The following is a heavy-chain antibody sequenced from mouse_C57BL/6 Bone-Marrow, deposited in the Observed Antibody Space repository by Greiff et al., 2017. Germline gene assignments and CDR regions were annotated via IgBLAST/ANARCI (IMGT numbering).Heavy chain of an antibody. Sequence: QVQLQHSRPELVKPGASVKISCKASGYAFSSSWMNWVKQRPGKGLEWIGRIYPGDGDTNYNGKFKGKATLTADKSSSTAYMQLSSLTSEDSAVYFCATYSNSTGAMDYWGQGTSVTVSS. V-gene: IGHV1-82*01. CDR2: IYPGDGDT. CDR3: ATYSNSTGAMDY. D-gene: IGHD2-5*01. J-gene: IGHJ4*01. CDR1: GYAFSSSW.